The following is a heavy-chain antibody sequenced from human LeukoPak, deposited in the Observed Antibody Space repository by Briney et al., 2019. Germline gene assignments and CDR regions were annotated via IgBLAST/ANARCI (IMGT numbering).Heavy chain of an antibody. J-gene: IGHJ3*02. D-gene: IGHD3-22*01. CDR2: FDPEDGET. Sequence: ASVKVSCKVSGYTLTELSMHWVRQAPGKGLEWMGGFDPEDGETIYAQKFQGRVTMTEDTSTDTAYMELSSLRSEDTAVYYCATVAYYDSSGYRLAFDIWGQGTMVTVSS. CDR1: GYTLTELS. V-gene: IGHV1-24*01. CDR3: ATVAYYDSSGYRLAFDI.